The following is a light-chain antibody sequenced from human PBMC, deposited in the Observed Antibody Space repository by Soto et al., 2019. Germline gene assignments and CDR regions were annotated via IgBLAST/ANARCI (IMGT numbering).Light chain of an antibody. J-gene: IGLJ2*01. Sequence: QSVLTQPPSASGTPGQRVTISCSGGSSNIGINTVYWYHQLPGTAPKLLIYKNTQRPSGVPDRFSGSKSGTSASLAVSGLRSEDEADYYCATWDDSLSGPVFGGGTQLTVL. CDR2: KNT. CDR1: SSNIGINT. CDR3: ATWDDSLSGPV. V-gene: IGLV1-47*01.